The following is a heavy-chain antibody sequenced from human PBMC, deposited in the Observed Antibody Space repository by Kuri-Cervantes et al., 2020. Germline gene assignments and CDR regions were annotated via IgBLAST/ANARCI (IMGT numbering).Heavy chain of an antibody. V-gene: IGHV3-13*01. J-gene: IGHJ3*02. CDR2: IGTAGDT. Sequence: GESLKISCAASGFTFSTYDMHWVRQVTGKGLEWVSGIGTAGDTYYPGSVKGRFTISRENAKNSLYLQMNSLRAGDTAVYYCARGSGIFYAFDIWGQGTMVTVSS. D-gene: IGHD3-3*01. CDR1: GFTFSTYD. CDR3: ARGSGIFYAFDI.